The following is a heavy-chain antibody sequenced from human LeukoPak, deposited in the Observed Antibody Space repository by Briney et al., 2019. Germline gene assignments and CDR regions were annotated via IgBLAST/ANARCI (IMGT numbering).Heavy chain of an antibody. J-gene: IGHJ2*01. CDR1: GFPFSSYS. Sequence: GGSLRLSCAASGFPFSSYSMNWVRQAPGKGLEWVSSISSSGTYIYYADSVKGRFTISRDNAKNSLYLQTNSLRAEDTAVYFYARAHGDYRYYWYFDLWGRGTLVTVSS. CDR2: ISSSGTYI. V-gene: IGHV3-21*01. CDR3: ARAHGDYRYYWYFDL. D-gene: IGHD4-17*01.